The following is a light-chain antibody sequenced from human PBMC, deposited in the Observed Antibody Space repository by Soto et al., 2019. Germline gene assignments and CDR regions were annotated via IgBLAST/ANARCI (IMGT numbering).Light chain of an antibody. CDR1: QSLNSY. V-gene: IGKV3-11*01. J-gene: IGKJ5*01. CDR3: QQRSDWPIT. CDR2: DVS. Sequence: IVLTQSPATLSLSPGERATLSCRASQSLNSYLAWYQQKPGQAPRLLIYDVSNRATGIPARFSGSGSGTDFTLIISSLEPEDFTLYFCQQRSDWPITFGQGTRLEIK.